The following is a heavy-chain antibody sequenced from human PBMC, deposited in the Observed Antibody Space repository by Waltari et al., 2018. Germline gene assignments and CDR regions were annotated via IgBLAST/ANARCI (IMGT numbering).Heavy chain of an antibody. CDR1: GGSFTAYF. CDR3: ERGLIYCSSGSCVGY. V-gene: IGHV4-34*01. CDR2: SHNSGYT. Sequence: QGQLQQWGAGRLKPSETLSLTCTFHGGSFTAYFWPWIRQAPGKGLEWIRESHNSGYTNDTLCLKSRVSIHVDTAKREVSLKRMSVTAADTAMYYCERGLIYCSSGSCVGYWGQGTLVTVSS. J-gene: IGHJ4*02. D-gene: IGHD2-15*01.